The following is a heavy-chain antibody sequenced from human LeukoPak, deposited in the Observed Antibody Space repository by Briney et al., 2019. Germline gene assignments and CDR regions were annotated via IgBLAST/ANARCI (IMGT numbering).Heavy chain of an antibody. V-gene: IGHV3-74*01. CDR1: GFTLSNYW. J-gene: IGHJ3*02. D-gene: IGHD3-22*01. CDR2: INSDGSTT. Sequence: GGSLRLSCAASGFTLSNYWMHWARQTPGKGLVWVSRINSDGSTTSYADSVKGRFTIPRDNAKNTLYLQMNSLRAEDTAMYYCARVGYYYDDNCDAFDIWGQGTMVTVSS. CDR3: ARVGYYYDDNCDAFDI.